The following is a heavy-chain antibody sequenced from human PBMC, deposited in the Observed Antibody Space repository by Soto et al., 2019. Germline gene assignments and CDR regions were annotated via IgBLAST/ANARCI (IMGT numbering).Heavy chain of an antibody. CDR1: GGTFSSYT. CDR3: AGGFGRGSGAQGDY. CDR2: IIPILGIA. D-gene: IGHD3-10*01. J-gene: IGHJ4*02. Sequence: QVQLVQSGAEVKKPGSSVKVSCKASGGTFSSYTISWVRQAPGQGLEWMGRIIPILGIANYAQKFQGRVTITADKSTSTAYRELGSVRSEDRAVYYCAGGFGRGSGAQGDYWGQGTLVTVSS. V-gene: IGHV1-69*02.